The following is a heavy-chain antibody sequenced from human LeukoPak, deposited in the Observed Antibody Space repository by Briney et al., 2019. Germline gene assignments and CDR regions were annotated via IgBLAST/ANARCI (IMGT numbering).Heavy chain of an antibody. Sequence: SETLSLTCAVYGGSFSGYYWSWIRQPPGKGLEWIGSIYYSGSTYYNPSLKSRVTISVDTSKNQFSLKLSSVTAADTAVYYCARSYNWNDAKFDYWGQGTLVTVSS. D-gene: IGHD1-20*01. CDR1: GGSFSGYY. CDR3: ARSYNWNDAKFDY. CDR2: IYYSGST. J-gene: IGHJ4*02. V-gene: IGHV4-34*01.